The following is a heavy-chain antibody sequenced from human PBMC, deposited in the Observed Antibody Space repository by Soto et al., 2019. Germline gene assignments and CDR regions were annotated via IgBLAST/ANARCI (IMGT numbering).Heavy chain of an antibody. V-gene: IGHV2-5*02. D-gene: IGHD3-3*02. Sequence: QITLKESGPTLVKPTQTLTLTCTFSGFSLTSSGVGVGWIRQPPGKALEWLALIYWDDDKIYTPSLKTRLTTTKXTXKXXVVLAMTNTDPVDTATYYRAHSSRDGSVQLAFFDYWGQGALVTVSS. CDR1: GFSLTSSGVG. CDR3: AHSSRDGSVQLAFFDY. J-gene: IGHJ4*02. CDR2: IYWDDDK.